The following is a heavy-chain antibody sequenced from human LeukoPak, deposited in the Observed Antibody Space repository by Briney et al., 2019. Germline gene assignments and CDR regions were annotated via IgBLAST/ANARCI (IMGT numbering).Heavy chain of an antibody. CDR2: ITSSSSYT. J-gene: IGHJ4*02. Sequence: GGSLRLSCAASGFTFSSYSMNWVRQAPGKGLEWVSSITSSSSYTFYADSVKGRFTISRDNAKNSLYLQMNSLRAGDTAVYYCARLDYSSGRYYDYWGQGTLVTVSS. V-gene: IGHV3-21*01. CDR3: ARLDYSSGRYYDY. D-gene: IGHD6-19*01. CDR1: GFTFSSYS.